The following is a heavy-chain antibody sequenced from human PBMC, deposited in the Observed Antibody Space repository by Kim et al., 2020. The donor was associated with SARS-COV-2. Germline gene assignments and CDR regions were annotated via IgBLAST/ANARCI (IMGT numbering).Heavy chain of an antibody. D-gene: IGHD2-21*01. CDR3: VRGGRLW. CDR2: DGSGK. Sequence: DGSGKDYVGSVKGRFTISRDNAKNSVYLQMNSLRAEDTAVYYCVRGGRLWWGQGTLVTVSS. J-gene: IGHJ4*02. V-gene: IGHV3-7*03.